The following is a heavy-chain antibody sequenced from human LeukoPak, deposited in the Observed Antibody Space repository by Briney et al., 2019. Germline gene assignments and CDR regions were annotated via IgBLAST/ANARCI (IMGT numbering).Heavy chain of an antibody. CDR1: GFTFSSYA. Sequence: GGSLRLSCAASGFTFSSYAMSWVRQAPGKGLEWVSAISGSGGSTYYADSVKGRFTISRDNAKNSLYLQMNSLRAEDTAVYYCARAFPPLRTSAAGDFWGQGTLVTVSS. J-gene: IGHJ4*02. CDR2: ISGSGGST. CDR3: ARAFPPLRTSAAGDF. V-gene: IGHV3-23*01. D-gene: IGHD6-25*01.